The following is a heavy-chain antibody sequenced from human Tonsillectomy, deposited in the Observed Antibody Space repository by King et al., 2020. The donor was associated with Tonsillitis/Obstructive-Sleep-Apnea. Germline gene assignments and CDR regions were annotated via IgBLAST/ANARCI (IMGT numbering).Heavy chain of an antibody. Sequence: VQLVESGGGLVQPGRSLRLSCAASGFTFDDYAMHWVRQVPGKGLEWVSGISWNSGSIGYADSVKGRFTISRDNAKNSLYLQMNSLRAEDTALYYCAKDKEDYYYMDVGGKGTTVTVSS. CDR1: GFTFDDYA. CDR2: ISWNSGSI. CDR3: AKDKEDYYYMDV. J-gene: IGHJ6*03. V-gene: IGHV3-9*01.